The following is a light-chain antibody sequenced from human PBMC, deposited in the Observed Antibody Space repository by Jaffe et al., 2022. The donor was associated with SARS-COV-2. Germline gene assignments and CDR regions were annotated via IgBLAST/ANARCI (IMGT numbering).Light chain of an antibody. CDR3: RSYTSSSTLV. V-gene: IGLV2-14*01. Sequence: QSALTQPASVSGSPGQSITISCTGTSSDVGGYNYVSWYQQHPGKAPKLMIYDVNNRPSGVPDRFSGSKSGDTASLTISGLQAEDEADYYCRSYTSSSTLVFGGGTKLTVL. J-gene: IGLJ2*01. CDR2: DVN. CDR1: SSDVGGYNY.